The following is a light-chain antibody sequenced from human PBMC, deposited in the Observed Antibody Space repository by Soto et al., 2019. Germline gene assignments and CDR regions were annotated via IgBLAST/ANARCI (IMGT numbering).Light chain of an antibody. CDR3: QQANSFPLT. CDR1: QSVSSN. CDR2: GAS. Sequence: EIVMTQSAASLCVSPGERATLSCRASQSVSSNLAWYQQKPGQAPRLLIYGASTRATGIPARFSGSGSGTEFTLTICSLQPDDFATYYCQQANSFPLTFGGGTKVDIK. J-gene: IGKJ4*01. V-gene: IGKV3-15*01.